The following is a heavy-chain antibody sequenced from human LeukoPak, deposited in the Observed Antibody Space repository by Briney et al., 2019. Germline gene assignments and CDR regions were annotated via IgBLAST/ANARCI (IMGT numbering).Heavy chain of an antibody. Sequence: SETLSLTCTVSGGSISSGCYSWSWIRQPPGKGLEWFGYIYYSGSTYYNPSLKSRVTISVDTSKNQFSLKLSSVTAADTAVYYCARGGRFGDHYFDYWGQGTLVTVSS. V-gene: IGHV4-30-4*07. J-gene: IGHJ4*02. CDR3: ARGGRFGDHYFDY. CDR1: GGSISSGCYS. D-gene: IGHD3-10*01. CDR2: IYYSGST.